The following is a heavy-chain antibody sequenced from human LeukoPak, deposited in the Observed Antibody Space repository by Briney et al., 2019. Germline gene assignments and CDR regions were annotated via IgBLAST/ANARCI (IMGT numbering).Heavy chain of an antibody. J-gene: IGHJ6*02. CDR2: IDYSGST. D-gene: IGHD3-10*01. CDR3: ARRGAGHYYYYGMDV. V-gene: IGHV4-59*01. Sequence: SSETLSLTCTVSGGSISSYYWSWIRQPPGKGLEWIGYIDYSGSTNYNPSLKSRVTISVDTSKNQFSLKLSSVTAADTAVYYCARRGAGHYYYYGMDVWGQGTTVTVSS. CDR1: GGSISSYY.